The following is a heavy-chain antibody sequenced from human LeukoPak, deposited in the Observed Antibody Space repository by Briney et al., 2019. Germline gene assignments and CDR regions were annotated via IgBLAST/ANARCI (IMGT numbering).Heavy chain of an antibody. CDR2: ISDRGKT. CDR3: AKLPTIFGVADSFDI. CDR1: VSTFSSYD. D-gene: IGHD3-3*01. Sequence: GGSLRLSCEASVSTFSSYDMSWVRQAPGKGLEWISAISDRGKTDYADSVKGRFTISRDNSKNTLYLQLSSLRAEDTAMYYCAKLPTIFGVADSFDIWGQGTFVTVSS. V-gene: IGHV3-23*01. J-gene: IGHJ3*02.